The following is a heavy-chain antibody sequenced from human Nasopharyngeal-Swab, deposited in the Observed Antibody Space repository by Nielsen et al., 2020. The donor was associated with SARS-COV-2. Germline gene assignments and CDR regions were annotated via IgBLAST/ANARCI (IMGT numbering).Heavy chain of an antibody. CDR1: GDSISSSTNY. Sequence: GSLRLSCTVSGDSISSSTNYWVWIRQPPGKGLEWIGSFYYSGSTYYNPSLKSRVTISVDTSKNQFSLKLSSVTAADTAVYYCARHTSPWLSRYVPFDIWGQGTMVTVSS. CDR3: ARHTSPWLSRYVPFDI. V-gene: IGHV4-39*01. D-gene: IGHD3-10*01. J-gene: IGHJ3*02. CDR2: FYYSGST.